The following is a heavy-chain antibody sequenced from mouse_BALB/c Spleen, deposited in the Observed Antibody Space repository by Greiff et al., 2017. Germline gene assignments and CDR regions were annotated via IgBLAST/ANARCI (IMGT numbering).Heavy chain of an antibody. CDR2: IYPSDSYT. CDR1: GYTFTSYW. Sequence: QVQLQQPGAELVRPGASVKLSCKASGYTFTSYWINWVKQRPGQGLEWIGNIYPSDSYTNYNQKFKDKATLTVDKSSSTAYMQLSSPTSEDSAVYYCTRVRGGNYRDPYYYAMDYWGQGTSVTVSS. D-gene: IGHD2-1*01. CDR3: TRVRGGNYRDPYYYAMDY. J-gene: IGHJ4*01. V-gene: IGHV1-69*02.